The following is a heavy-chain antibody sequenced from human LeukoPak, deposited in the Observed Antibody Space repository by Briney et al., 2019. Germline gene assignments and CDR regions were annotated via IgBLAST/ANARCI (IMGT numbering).Heavy chain of an antibody. D-gene: IGHD3-22*01. CDR3: AKRGVVIRVILVGFHKEAYYFDS. CDR1: GTTLSNYG. V-gene: IGHV3-23*01. Sequence: GGSLRLSCAVSGTTLSNYGMSWVRQAPGKGLEGVAGISDSGGRTNYADSVKGRFTISRDNPKNTLYLQMNSLRAEDTAVYFCAKRGVVIRVILVGFHKEAYYFDSWGQGALVTVSS. CDR2: ISDSGGRT. J-gene: IGHJ4*02.